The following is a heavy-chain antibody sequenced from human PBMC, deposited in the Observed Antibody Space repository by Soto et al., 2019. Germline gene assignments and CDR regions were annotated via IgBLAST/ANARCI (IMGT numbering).Heavy chain of an antibody. J-gene: IGHJ4*02. Sequence: PGGSLRLSCEASGSTFSGLDMHWVRQPPGKGLEWVSSIGTAGDTYYAVSVKGRFTISRDNAKNSLSLQMNSLRAGDMAVYFCAKSQEVGAHFFDSWGQGTQVTVSS. CDR2: IGTAGDT. D-gene: IGHD2-15*01. CDR1: GSTFSGLD. V-gene: IGHV3-13*01. CDR3: AKSQEVGAHFFDS.